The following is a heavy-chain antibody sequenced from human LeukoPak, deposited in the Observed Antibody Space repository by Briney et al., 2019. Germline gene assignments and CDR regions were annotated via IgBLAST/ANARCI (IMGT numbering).Heavy chain of an antibody. J-gene: IGHJ3*01. CDR2: LSGSGGST. V-gene: IGHV3-23*01. Sequence: GGSLRPPCAASGFTFTTSAVSWVRQAPGKGLAWVSSLSGSGGSTYYADSVKGRFTISRENSKNPLYLQMSSLRAEDTAVYYCAKPYTCGSDAFDVWGQGEVVTVSS. CDR3: AKPYTCGSDAFDV. CDR1: GFTFTTSA. D-gene: IGHD5-12*01.